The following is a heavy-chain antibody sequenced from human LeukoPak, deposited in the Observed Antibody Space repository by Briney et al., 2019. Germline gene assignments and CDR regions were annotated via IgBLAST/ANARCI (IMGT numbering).Heavy chain of an antibody. V-gene: IGHV3-33*01. J-gene: IGHJ4*02. Sequence: TGGSLRLSCAASGFTFSSYGMHWVRQAPGKGLEWVAVIWYDGSNKYYADSVKGRFTISRDNSKNTLYLQMNSLRAEDTAVYYCARDKYGDYLPVFDYWGQGTLVTVSS. CDR1: GFTFSSYG. CDR2: IWYDGSNK. CDR3: ARDKYGDYLPVFDY. D-gene: IGHD4-17*01.